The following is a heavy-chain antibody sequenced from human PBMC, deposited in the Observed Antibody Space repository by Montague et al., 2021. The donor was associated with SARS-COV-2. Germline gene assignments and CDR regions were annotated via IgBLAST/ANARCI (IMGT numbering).Heavy chain of an antibody. V-gene: IGHV4-59*01. CDR2: IYYSGST. CDR3: AREGSGRGYYYYGMDV. J-gene: IGHJ6*02. Sequence: SETLSLTCTVSGGSISSYYWSWIRQPPGKGLEWIGYIYYSGSTNYNPSLKSRVTISVDTSKNQFSLKLSSVTAADTAVYYCAREGSGRGYYYYGMDVWGQGNTVTVSS. CDR1: GGSISSYY. D-gene: IGHD3-10*01.